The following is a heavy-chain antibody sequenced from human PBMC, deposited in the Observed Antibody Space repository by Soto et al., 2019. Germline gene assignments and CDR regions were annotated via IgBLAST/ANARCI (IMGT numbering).Heavy chain of an antibody. CDR1: GGSISGGSYY. J-gene: IGHJ4*02. V-gene: IGHV4-31*03. CDR3: ARAHTGSFDYVWQSYRYTADFDY. CDR2: IYYSGST. Sequence: SETLSLTCTVSGGSISGGSYYWSWIRHYPGKGLEWIGYIYYSGSTFYNPSLKSRLSISVDTSKNQFSLKLSSVTAADTAVYYCARAHTGSFDYVWQSYRYTADFDYWGPGTLVTAPQ. D-gene: IGHD3-16*02.